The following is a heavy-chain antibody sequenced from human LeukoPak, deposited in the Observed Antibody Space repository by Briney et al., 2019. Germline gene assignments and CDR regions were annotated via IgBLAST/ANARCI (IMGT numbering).Heavy chain of an antibody. V-gene: IGHV3-30*02. CDR1: GFTFSSYG. D-gene: IGHD5-18*01. J-gene: IGHJ4*02. CDR3: AKDQDGYSYGFIDY. CDR2: IRYDGSNK. Sequence: GGSLRLSCAASGFTFSSYGMHWVRQAPGKGLEWVAFIRYDGSNKYYADSVKGRFTISRDNSKNTLYLQMNSLRAEDTAVYYCAKDQDGYSYGFIDYWGQGTLVTVSS.